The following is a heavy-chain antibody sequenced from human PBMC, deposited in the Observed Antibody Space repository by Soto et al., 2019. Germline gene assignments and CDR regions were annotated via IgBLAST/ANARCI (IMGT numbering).Heavy chain of an antibody. D-gene: IGHD2-15*01. Sequence: SETLSLTCAVYGGSFGGYYWSWIRQPPGKGLEWIGEINHSGSTNYNPSLKSRVTISVDTSKNQFSLKLSSVTAADTAVYYCARVKNCSGGSCYGTNWFDPWGQGTLVTVSS. CDR3: ARVKNCSGGSCYGTNWFDP. V-gene: IGHV4-34*01. CDR1: GGSFGGYY. CDR2: INHSGST. J-gene: IGHJ5*02.